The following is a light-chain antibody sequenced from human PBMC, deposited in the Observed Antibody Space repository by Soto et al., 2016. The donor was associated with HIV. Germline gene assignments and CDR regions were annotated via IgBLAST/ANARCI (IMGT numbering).Light chain of an antibody. V-gene: IGKV1-9*01. J-gene: IGKJ4*01. CDR1: QDISTS. CDR2: AAS. CDR3: QHLKTYPLT. Sequence: DILLTQSPSFLSASVGDRVTITCRASQDISTSFAWYQQKPGKAPELLIYAASTLYSGVPSRFSGSGSGTEFTLTINSLQPEDVATYYCQHLKTYPLTFGGGTEAGDQT.